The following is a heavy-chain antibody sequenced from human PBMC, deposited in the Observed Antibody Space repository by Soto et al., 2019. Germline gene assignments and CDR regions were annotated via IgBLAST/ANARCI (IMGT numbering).Heavy chain of an antibody. CDR3: AKDANDFWSGYYYYFDS. D-gene: IGHD3-3*01. J-gene: IGHJ4*02. CDR2: ISWNSGSI. V-gene: IGHV3-9*01. CDR1: GFTFDEYA. Sequence: EVQLVESGGGLVQPGRSLRLSCAASGFTFDEYAMHWVRQAPGKGLEWVSGISWNSGSIGYADSVKGRFTISRDNAKNSLYLQMNSLRAEETALYYCAKDANDFWSGYYYYFDSWGQGALVTVSS.